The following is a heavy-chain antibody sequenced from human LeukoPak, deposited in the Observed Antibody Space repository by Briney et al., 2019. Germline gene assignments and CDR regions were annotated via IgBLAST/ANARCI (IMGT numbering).Heavy chain of an antibody. CDR3: ARSPPPAAVAAFHYFDY. V-gene: IGHV4-34*01. D-gene: IGHD6-19*01. Sequence: PSETLSPTCAVYGGSFSGYYWSWIRQPPGKGLEWIGEINHSGSTNYNPSLKSRVTISVDTSKNQFSLKLSSVTAADTAVYYCARSPPPAAVAAFHYFDYWGQGTLVTVSS. CDR1: GGSFSGYY. J-gene: IGHJ4*02. CDR2: INHSGST.